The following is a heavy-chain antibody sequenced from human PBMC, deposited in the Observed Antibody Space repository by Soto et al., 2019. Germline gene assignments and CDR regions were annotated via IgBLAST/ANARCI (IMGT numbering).Heavy chain of an antibody. CDR2: INSDGSST. CDR3: ARARIAATRGASDAFDI. D-gene: IGHD6-13*01. Sequence: GGSLRLSCAASGFTFSSYWMHRVRQAPGKGLVWVSRINSDGSSTSYADSVKGRFTISRDNAKNTLYLQMNSLRAEDTAVYYCARARIAATRGASDAFDIWGQGTMVTVSS. J-gene: IGHJ3*02. CDR1: GFTFSSYW. V-gene: IGHV3-74*01.